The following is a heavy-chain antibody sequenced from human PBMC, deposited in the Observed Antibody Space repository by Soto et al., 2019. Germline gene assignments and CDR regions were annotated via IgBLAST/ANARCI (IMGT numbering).Heavy chain of an antibody. V-gene: IGHV3-23*01. CDR2: ISGSGTNR. Sequence: EVQLLESGGGLVQPGGSLRLSCAASGFTFSSYAMTWVRQAPGKGLEWVSAISGSGTNRYYADSVKGRFTISRDNSKNWLYLQMNSLRAEDTAVYYCAKDRVDYGDYRGLDYWGQGTLVTVSS. J-gene: IGHJ4*02. CDR1: GFTFSSYA. CDR3: AKDRVDYGDYRGLDY. D-gene: IGHD4-17*01.